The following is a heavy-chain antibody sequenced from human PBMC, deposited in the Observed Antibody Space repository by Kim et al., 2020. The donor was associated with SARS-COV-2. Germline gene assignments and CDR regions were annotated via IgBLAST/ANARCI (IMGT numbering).Heavy chain of an antibody. V-gene: IGHV1-69*13. CDR1: GDNFKSYV. Sequence: SVKVSCKASGDNFKSYVITWVRQAPGQGLEWMGDIIPVFGTPNYAPRFHGRVTITADESTNTAYMELSSLKSDDTAVYYCAREWQLVLDFLGQGSLVTV. J-gene: IGHJ4*02. CDR2: IIPVFGTP. CDR3: AREWQLVLDF. D-gene: IGHD6-6*01.